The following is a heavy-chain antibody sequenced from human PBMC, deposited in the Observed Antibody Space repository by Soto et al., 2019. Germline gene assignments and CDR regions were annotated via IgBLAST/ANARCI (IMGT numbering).Heavy chain of an antibody. CDR2: IGAYNGNT. Sequence: ASVKVSCKASGYSYSTYSFSWVRQAPGQGLEWMGWIGAYNGNTNYAQKFQGRVTMTTDTSTTTVYMELGSLTSDDTAVYYCARAVGAALDYWGQGTLVTGSS. J-gene: IGHJ4*02. V-gene: IGHV1-18*04. CDR3: ARAVGAALDY. D-gene: IGHD6-25*01. CDR1: GYSYSTYS.